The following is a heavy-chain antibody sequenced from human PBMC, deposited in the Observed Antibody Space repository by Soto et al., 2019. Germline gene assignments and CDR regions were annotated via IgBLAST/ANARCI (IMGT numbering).Heavy chain of an antibody. J-gene: IGHJ5*02. Sequence: TGGSLRLSCAASGFTFSSYAMSWVRQAPGKGLEWVSAISGSGGSTYYADSVKGRFTISRDNSKNTLYLQMNSLRAEDTAVYYCARDPYSSSSFWFDPWGQGTLVTVSS. V-gene: IGHV3-23*01. D-gene: IGHD6-6*01. CDR1: GFTFSSYA. CDR3: ARDPYSSSSFWFDP. CDR2: ISGSGGST.